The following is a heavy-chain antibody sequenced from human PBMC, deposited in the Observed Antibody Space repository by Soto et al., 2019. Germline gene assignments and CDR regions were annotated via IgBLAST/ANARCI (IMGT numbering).Heavy chain of an antibody. J-gene: IGHJ4*02. D-gene: IGHD2-21*01. CDR1: GYTFTSHY. Sequence: AASVKVSCKASGYTFTSHYMHWVRQAPGQGLEWMGIINASGGSTSYAQKFQGRVTMTRDTSTSTVYMDLSSLRSEDTAVYYCARSRNGLIDYWGQGTLVTVSS. V-gene: IGHV1-46*01. CDR2: INASGGST. CDR3: ARSRNGLIDY.